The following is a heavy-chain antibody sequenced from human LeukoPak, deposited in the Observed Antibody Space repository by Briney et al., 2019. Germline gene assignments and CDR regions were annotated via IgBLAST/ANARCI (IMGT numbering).Heavy chain of an antibody. CDR3: ARERQTGATPFDY. CDR2: VGSDDKTK. V-gene: IGHV3-30*04. CDR1: GFTFTGHS. J-gene: IGHJ4*02. Sequence: PGGSLRLSCVASGFTFTGHSMHWVRQAPGKGLEWVAVVGSDDKTKFYGDSLRGRFTISRDNSKNTLFLEMNSLRDEDTAVYYCARERQTGATPFDYWGQGSLVTISS. D-gene: IGHD1-26*01.